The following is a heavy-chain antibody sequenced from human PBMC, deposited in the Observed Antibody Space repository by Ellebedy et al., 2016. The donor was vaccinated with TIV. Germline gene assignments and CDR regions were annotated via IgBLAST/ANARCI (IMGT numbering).Heavy chain of an antibody. Sequence: GGSLRLSCAASGFNFNIYGMHWVRQAPGKGLEWVSFIRNDGSRQWYADSVKGRFVISRESSKNTLSLQMNSLRPEDTAVYFCARDRVGGSTTPDALDVWGQGAKVAVSS. D-gene: IGHD1-1*01. V-gene: IGHV3-30*02. CDR2: IRNDGSRQ. J-gene: IGHJ3*01. CDR3: ARDRVGGSTTPDALDV. CDR1: GFNFNIYG.